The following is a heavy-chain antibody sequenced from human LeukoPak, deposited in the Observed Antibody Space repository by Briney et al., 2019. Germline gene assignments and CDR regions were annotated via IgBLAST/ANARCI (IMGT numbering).Heavy chain of an antibody. CDR2: TAGSGISK. J-gene: IGHJ4*02. CDR3: ARLPTFYYDSSGYHYDY. V-gene: IGHV3-23*01. D-gene: IGHD3-22*01. CDR1: GFTFNNYA. Sequence: GGSLRLSCVASGFTFNNYAMSWVRQAPGRGLEWASSTAGSGISKDYADSVKGRFTISKDKSKNTLYLQMDNLRAEDTGVYFCARLPTFYYDSSGYHYDYWGQGTLVTASS.